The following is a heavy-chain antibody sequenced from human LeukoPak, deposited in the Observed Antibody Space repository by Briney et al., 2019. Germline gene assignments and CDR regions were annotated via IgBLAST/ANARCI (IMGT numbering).Heavy chain of an antibody. CDR2: INHSGST. V-gene: IGHV4-34*01. Sequence: SETLSLTCAVYGGSFSGYYWSWIRQPPGKGLEWIGEINHSGSTNYNPSLKSRVTISVDTSKNQFSLKLSSVTAADTAVYYCASRYSSGWYDYYGMDVWSQGTTVTVSS. CDR3: ASRYSSGWYDYYGMDV. J-gene: IGHJ6*02. D-gene: IGHD6-19*01. CDR1: GGSFSGYY.